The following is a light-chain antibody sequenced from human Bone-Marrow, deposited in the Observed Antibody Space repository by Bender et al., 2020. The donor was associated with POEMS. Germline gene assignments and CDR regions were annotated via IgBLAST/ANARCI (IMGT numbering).Light chain of an antibody. V-gene: IGLV2-23*02. Sequence: QSALTQPPSASGSPGQSVTISCIGNNDNMGDYNYVSWYQHHPGKAPKVILFEVNKRPSGVSNRFSGSKSGNTASLTISGLEADDEADYYCCSYAAGRTFVVFGGGTKLTVL. CDR1: NDNMGDYNY. CDR3: CSYAAGRTFVV. J-gene: IGLJ3*02. CDR2: EVN.